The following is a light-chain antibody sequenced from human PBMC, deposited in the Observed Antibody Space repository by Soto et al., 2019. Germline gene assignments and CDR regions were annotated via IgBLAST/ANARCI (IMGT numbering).Light chain of an antibody. CDR2: DAS. CDR1: QTVSGRY. Sequence: EIVLTQSPGTLSLSPGERATLSCRAGQTVSGRYLAWYQQKPGQAPRLLIYDASNRATGIPDRFSGSGSGTDFTLTISRLEPEDFAVYYCQQYGNLPRTFGQGTKVEIK. J-gene: IGKJ1*01. V-gene: IGKV3-20*01. CDR3: QQYGNLPRT.